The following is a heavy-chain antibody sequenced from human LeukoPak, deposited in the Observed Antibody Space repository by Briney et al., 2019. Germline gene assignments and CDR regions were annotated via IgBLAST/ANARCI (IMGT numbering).Heavy chain of an antibody. Sequence: SQTLSLTCTVSGGSISSGDYYWGWIRQPPGKGLEWLGYIYYSGSTYYNPSLKSRVTISVDTSKNQFSLKLSSVTAADTAVYYCARAGLAVAVDYWGQGTLVTVSS. CDR3: ARAGLAVAVDY. CDR1: GGSISSGDYY. CDR2: IYYSGST. J-gene: IGHJ4*02. V-gene: IGHV4-30-4*01. D-gene: IGHD6-19*01.